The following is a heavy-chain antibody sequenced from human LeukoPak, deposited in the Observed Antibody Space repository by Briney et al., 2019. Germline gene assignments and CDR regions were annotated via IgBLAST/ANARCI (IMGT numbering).Heavy chain of an antibody. CDR3: ARTYYDFWSGYSYYYYYGMDV. J-gene: IGHJ6*04. V-gene: IGHV1-8*01. CDR1: GYTFTSYD. D-gene: IGHD3-3*01. CDR2: MNPNSGNT. Sequence: ASVKVSCKASGYTFTSYDINWVRQATGQGVEGMGWMNPNSGNTGYAQKFQGRVTMTRNTSISTAYMELSSLRSEDTAVYYCARTYYDFWSGYSYYYYYGMDVWGKGTTVTVSS.